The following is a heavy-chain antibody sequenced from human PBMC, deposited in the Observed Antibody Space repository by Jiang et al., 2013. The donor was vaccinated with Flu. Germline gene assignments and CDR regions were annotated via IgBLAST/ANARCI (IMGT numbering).Heavy chain of an antibody. Sequence: PGLVKPSETLSLTRTVSGGSISSYYWSWIRQPPGKGLEWVGYIYYSGSANYNPSLKSRVTISVDTSKNQFSLKLSSVTAADMAVYYCARGPVLTLSYYDSSGYYPNSFDPWGQGTLVTVSS. D-gene: IGHD3-22*01. CDR1: GGSISSYY. CDR2: IYYSGSA. CDR3: ARGPVLTLSYYDSSGYYPNSFDP. V-gene: IGHV4-59*08. J-gene: IGHJ5*02.